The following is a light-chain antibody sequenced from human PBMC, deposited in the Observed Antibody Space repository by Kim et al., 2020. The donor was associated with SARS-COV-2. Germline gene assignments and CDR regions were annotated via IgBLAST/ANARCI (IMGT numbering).Light chain of an antibody. V-gene: IGLV3-1*01. Sequence: SYKLTQPPSVSVSPGQTARITCSGDKLGDKYTCWYQQKPGQSPLLVMYEDNKRPSGIPERFSGSNSGNTATLTISGTQAVDEADYYCQAWDSSTFYVFGT. CDR3: QAWDSSTFYV. CDR2: EDN. J-gene: IGLJ1*01. CDR1: KLGDKY.